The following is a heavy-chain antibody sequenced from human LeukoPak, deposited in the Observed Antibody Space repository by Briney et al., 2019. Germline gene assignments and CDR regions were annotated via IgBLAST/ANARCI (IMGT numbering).Heavy chain of an antibody. D-gene: IGHD2-2*01. V-gene: IGHV4-31*03. Sequence: SETLSLTCTVSGGSISSGGYYWSWIRQHPGKGLEWIGYIYYSGSTYYNPSLKSRVTISVDTSKNQFSLKLSSVTAADTAVYYCARGGKDIVVIDFWGQGTLVTVSS. CDR3: ARGGKDIVVIDF. CDR1: GGSISSGGYY. CDR2: IYYSGST. J-gene: IGHJ4*02.